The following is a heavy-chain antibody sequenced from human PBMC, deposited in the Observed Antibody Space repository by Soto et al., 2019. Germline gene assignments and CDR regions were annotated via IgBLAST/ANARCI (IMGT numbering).Heavy chain of an antibody. Sequence: LRLSCVASGFAFKNYAMTWVRQAPGKGLEWVSGISGSGNTYYADSVKGRFTISRDNPKNTLYLQMDSLRAEDTAVYYCAKRGPVVTLEKYFDYWGQGTLVTVSS. V-gene: IGHV3-23*01. D-gene: IGHD2-21*02. J-gene: IGHJ4*02. CDR1: GFAFKNYA. CDR2: ISGSGNT. CDR3: AKRGPVVTLEKYFDY.